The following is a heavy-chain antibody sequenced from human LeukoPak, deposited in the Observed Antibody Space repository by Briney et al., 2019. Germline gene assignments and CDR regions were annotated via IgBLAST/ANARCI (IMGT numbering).Heavy chain of an antibody. Sequence: ASVKLSCKVSGYSLTELSTHWVRQAPGKGLEWMGGVDPESGAAMYAQKLQGRVTMTEDTSTNTAYMELNSLTSDDTAIYYCATGPTMPEPDTSPGLLDFWGQGTLVTVSS. CDR2: VDPESGAA. V-gene: IGHV1-24*01. D-gene: IGHD2-2*01. CDR3: ATGPTMPEPDTSPGLLDF. J-gene: IGHJ4*02. CDR1: GYSLTELS.